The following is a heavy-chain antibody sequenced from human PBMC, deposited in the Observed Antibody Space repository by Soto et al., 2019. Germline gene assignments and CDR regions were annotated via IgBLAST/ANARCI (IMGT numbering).Heavy chain of an antibody. CDR1: DGSFSGYY. Sequence: SETLSLTCTVSDGSFSGYYWSWIRQPPGKGLEWIGEINHSGSTNYNPSLKSRVTISVDTSKNQFSLKLSSVTAADTAVYYCARPYRGAIDYWGQGTLVTVSS. D-gene: IGHD3-10*01. CDR2: INHSGST. V-gene: IGHV4-34*01. CDR3: ARPYRGAIDY. J-gene: IGHJ4*02.